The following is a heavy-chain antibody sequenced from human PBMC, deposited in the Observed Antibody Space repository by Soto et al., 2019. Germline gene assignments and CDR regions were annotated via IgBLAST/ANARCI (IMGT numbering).Heavy chain of an antibody. CDR3: ARAQNGLRYSSSWSFDY. J-gene: IGHJ4*02. V-gene: IGHV3-53*01. CDR2: IYSGGST. D-gene: IGHD6-13*01. CDR1: GFTVSSNY. Sequence: GGSLRLSCAASGFTVSSNYMSWVRQAPGKGLEWVSVIYSGGSTYYADSVKGRFTISRDNSKNTLYLQMNSLRAEDTAVYYCARAQNGLRYSSSWSFDYWGQGTLVTVSS.